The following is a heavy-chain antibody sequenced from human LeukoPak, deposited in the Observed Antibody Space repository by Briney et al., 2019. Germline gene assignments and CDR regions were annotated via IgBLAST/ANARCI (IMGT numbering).Heavy chain of an antibody. J-gene: IGHJ6*02. V-gene: IGHV3-NL1*01. D-gene: IGHD3-22*01. CDR2: IYSGGST. CDR3: AKDPYYYDSSGYMRGYYYGMDV. CDR1: GFTFSSYG. Sequence: PGGSLRLSCAASGFTFSSYGMHGVRQAPGKGLEWVSVIYSGGSTYYADSVKGRFTISRDNSKNTLYLQMNSLRAEDTAVYYCAKDPYYYDSSGYMRGYYYGMDVWGQGTTVTVSS.